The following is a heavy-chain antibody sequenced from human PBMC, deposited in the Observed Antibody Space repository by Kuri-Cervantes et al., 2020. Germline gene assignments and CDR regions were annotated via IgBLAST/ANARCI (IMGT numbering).Heavy chain of an antibody. CDR1: GFTVSNNY. Sequence: GESLKISCAASGFTVSNNYMSWVRQAPGKGLEYISVIYSGGDTYYADSVKGRFTISRDSSKNTLFLQMNSLRADDTAVYYCARYMVRGIYYGMDVWGQGTTVTVSS. V-gene: IGHV3-53*01. CDR2: IYSGGDT. J-gene: IGHJ6*02. D-gene: IGHD3-10*01. CDR3: ARYMVRGIYYGMDV.